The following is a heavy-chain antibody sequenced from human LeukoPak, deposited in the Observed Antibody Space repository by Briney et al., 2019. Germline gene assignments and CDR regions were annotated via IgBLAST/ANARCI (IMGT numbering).Heavy chain of an antibody. V-gene: IGHV3-23*01. Sequence: GGSLRLSCAASGFTFSVYAMSWVRQAPGKGLEWVSGISGSSSHTKDADFVRGRFTIYRDNSRNSLFLQLNSLTAEDTAVYYCAKEHDYTNAAPEWGFDSWGQGSLVIVSS. CDR3: AKEHDYTNAAPEWGFDS. CDR2: ISGSSSHT. CDR1: GFTFSVYA. D-gene: IGHD2-2*02. J-gene: IGHJ4*02.